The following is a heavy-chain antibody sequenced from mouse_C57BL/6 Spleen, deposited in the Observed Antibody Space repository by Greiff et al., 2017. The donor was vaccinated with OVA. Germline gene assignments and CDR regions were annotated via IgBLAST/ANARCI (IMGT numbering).Heavy chain of an antibody. J-gene: IGHJ3*01. CDR2: INPSNGGT. V-gene: IGHV1-53*01. CDR1: GYTFTSYW. D-gene: IGHD1-1*01. CDR3: ASDYGSSPAWFAY. Sequence: QVHVKQPGTELVKPGASVKLSCKASGYTFTSYWMHWVKQRPGQGLEWIGNINPSNGGTNYNEKFKSKATLTVDKSSSTAYMQLSSLTSEDSAVYYCASDYGSSPAWFAYWGQGTLVTVSA.